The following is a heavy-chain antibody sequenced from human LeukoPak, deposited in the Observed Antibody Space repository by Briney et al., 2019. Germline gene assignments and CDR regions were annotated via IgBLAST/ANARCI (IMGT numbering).Heavy chain of an antibody. D-gene: IGHD3-3*01. V-gene: IGHV3-7*01. CDR2: LKQDGSEK. CDR1: GITFNSYL. CDR3: ARDQVPYDFWSGYYLGY. Sequence: GSLRLSRSASGITFNSYLMSWGRQAPGKGLEWVAKLKQDGSEKYYVDSVKGRFTISRDNAKNSLYLQMNSLRAEDTAVYYCARDQVPYDFWSGYYLGYWGQGTLVTVSS. J-gene: IGHJ4*02.